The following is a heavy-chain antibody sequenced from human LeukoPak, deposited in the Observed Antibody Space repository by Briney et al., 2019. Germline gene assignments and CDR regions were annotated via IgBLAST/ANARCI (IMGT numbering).Heavy chain of an antibody. Sequence: TLSLTCTVSGGSISSGVYSRSWIRQPPGKGLEWIGYIYHSGSTYYNPSLKSRVTISVDRSKNQFSLKLSSVTAADTAVYYCARVRGAIVATIDYFDYWGQGTLVTVSS. D-gene: IGHD5-12*01. CDR2: IYHSGST. V-gene: IGHV4-30-2*01. CDR3: ARVRGAIVATIDYFDY. J-gene: IGHJ4*02. CDR1: GGSISSGVYS.